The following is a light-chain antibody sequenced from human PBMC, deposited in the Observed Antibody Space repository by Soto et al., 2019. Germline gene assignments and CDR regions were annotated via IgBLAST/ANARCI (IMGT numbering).Light chain of an antibody. V-gene: IGLV1-44*01. Sequence: QSVLTQAPSVSGTPGQRVTISCSGSSSNIGSNTVSWYQQVPGTAPKVLIYSNVQRPSGVPDRFSGSKSGTSASLAIGGLHSEDEADYYCAAWDGSLNGWVFGGGTKLTVL. CDR3: AAWDGSLNGWV. CDR1: SSNIGSNT. CDR2: SNV. J-gene: IGLJ3*02.